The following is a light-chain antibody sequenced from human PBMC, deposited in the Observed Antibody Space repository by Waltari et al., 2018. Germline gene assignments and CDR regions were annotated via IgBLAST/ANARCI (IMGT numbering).Light chain of an antibody. J-gene: IGLJ2*01. V-gene: IGLV3-25*03. CDR3: HSADASGTNVE. Sequence: SYELTQPPSVSVSPGQTARLTCSGDALPKQYAYWYQQKPGQAPMRVVYQDTKRPLGIPERFSGSTSGTTVTLTISGVQAEDEADYYCHSADASGTNVEFGGGTKLTVL. CDR1: ALPKQY. CDR2: QDT.